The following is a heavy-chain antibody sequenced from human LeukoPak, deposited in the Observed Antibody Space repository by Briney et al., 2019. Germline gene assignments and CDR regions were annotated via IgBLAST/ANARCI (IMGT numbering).Heavy chain of an antibody. Sequence: SETLSLTCTVSGGSINSGGYYWSWIRQHPGKGLEWIGYIYYSGSTCYNPSLKSRVTISVDTSKNQFSLKLSSVTAADTAVYYCARESTGRGYFDYWGQGTLVTVSS. J-gene: IGHJ4*02. CDR1: GGSINSGGYY. CDR3: ARESTGRGYFDY. V-gene: IGHV4-31*03. D-gene: IGHD2-2*01. CDR2: IYYSGST.